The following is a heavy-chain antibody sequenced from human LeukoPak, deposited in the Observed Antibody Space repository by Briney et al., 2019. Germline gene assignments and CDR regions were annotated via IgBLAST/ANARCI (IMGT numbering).Heavy chain of an antibody. CDR1: GFTFSSYG. CDR3: AKSGIAVAGPFDY. CDR2: ISGSGGST. Sequence: PGGSLRLSCAASGFTFSSYGMHWVRQAPGKGLEWVSAISGSGGSTYYADSVKGRFTISRDNSKNTLYLQMSSLRAEDTAVYYCAKSGIAVAGPFDYWGQGTLVTVSS. D-gene: IGHD6-19*01. V-gene: IGHV3-23*01. J-gene: IGHJ4*02.